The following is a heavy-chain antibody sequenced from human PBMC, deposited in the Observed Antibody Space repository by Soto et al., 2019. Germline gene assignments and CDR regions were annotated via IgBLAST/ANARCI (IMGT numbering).Heavy chain of an antibody. CDR3: ARDRFLGYCSGGSCPSYGMDV. Sequence: SQTLSLTCAISGDSVSSNSAAWNWIRQSPSRGLKWLGRTYYRSKWYNDYAVSVKSRITINPDTSKNQFSLQLNSVTPEDTAVYYCARDRFLGYCSGGSCPSYGMDVWGQGTTVTVSS. D-gene: IGHD2-15*01. CDR1: GDSVSSNSAA. CDR2: TYYRSKWYN. V-gene: IGHV6-1*01. J-gene: IGHJ6*02.